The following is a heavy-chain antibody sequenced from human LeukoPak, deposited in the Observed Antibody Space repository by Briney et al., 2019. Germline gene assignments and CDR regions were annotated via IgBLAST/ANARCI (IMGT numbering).Heavy chain of an antibody. CDR3: ARDSAEWELRFGYFDY. V-gene: IGHV1-18*01. J-gene: IGHJ4*02. CDR2: ISAYNGNT. Sequence: DSVKVSCKASGYTFTSYGISWVRQAPGQGLEWMGWISAYNGNTNYAQKLQGRVTMATDTSTSTAYMELRSLRSDDTAVYYCARDSAEWELRFGYFDYWGQGTLVTVSS. CDR1: GYTFTSYG. D-gene: IGHD1-26*01.